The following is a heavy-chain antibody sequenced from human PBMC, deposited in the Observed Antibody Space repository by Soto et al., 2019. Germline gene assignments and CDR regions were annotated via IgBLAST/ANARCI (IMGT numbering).Heavy chain of an antibody. CDR3: ATMGTPATGLYYFDY. D-gene: IGHD1-7*01. CDR2: INYSGST. V-gene: IGHV4-34*01. J-gene: IGHJ4*02. CDR1: GGSFSGYY. Sequence: PSETLSLTCAVYGGSFSGYYWSWIRQPPGKGLEWIGEINYSGSTYYNASLKSRVTISVDTSKNQFSLNLSFVTAADTAVYYCATMGTPATGLYYFDYWGQGTLVTVSS.